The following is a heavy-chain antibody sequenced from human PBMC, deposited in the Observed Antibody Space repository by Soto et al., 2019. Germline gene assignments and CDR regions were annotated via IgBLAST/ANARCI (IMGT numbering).Heavy chain of an antibody. CDR1: GYTFTSYG. Sequence: QVQLVQSGAEVKKPGASVKVSCKASGYTFTSYGISWVRQAPGQGLEWMGWISAYNGNTNYAQKLQGRVTMTTDTSTSTADMELRSLRSDDTAVYYCARTLLSPPLGTSLGDYWGQGTLVTVSS. CDR2: ISAYNGNT. V-gene: IGHV1-18*01. D-gene: IGHD2-15*01. J-gene: IGHJ4*02. CDR3: ARTLLSPPLGTSLGDY.